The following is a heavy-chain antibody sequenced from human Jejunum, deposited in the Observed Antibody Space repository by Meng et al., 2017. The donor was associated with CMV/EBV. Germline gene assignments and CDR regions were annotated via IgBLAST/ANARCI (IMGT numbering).Heavy chain of an antibody. CDR3: ARGSQVVAGVEDHYLDY. Sequence: TSNSHSISWLRAVPGQGVEWMGRIIPRVGIPNYIPKFQGKIPLSADKSTNTAYLEVTSLTSEDTAMYYCARGSQVVAGVEDHYLDYWGQGSLVTVSS. J-gene: IGHJ4*02. D-gene: IGHD6-19*01. CDR2: IIPRVGIP. CDR1: TSNSHS. V-gene: IGHV1-69*04.